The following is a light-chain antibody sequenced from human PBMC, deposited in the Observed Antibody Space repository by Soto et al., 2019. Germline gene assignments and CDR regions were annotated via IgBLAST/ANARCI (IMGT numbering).Light chain of an antibody. Sequence: DIQMTQSPSSVSASVGDRVTITCRASQGINSWLAWYQHKPGKDPKLLIYAASTLQTGVPSRFSGSESGTDFTLTISSLQPEDFATYYCQQANSFPLTFGGGTKVEI. J-gene: IGKJ4*01. CDR3: QQANSFPLT. CDR2: AAS. V-gene: IGKV1-12*01. CDR1: QGINSW.